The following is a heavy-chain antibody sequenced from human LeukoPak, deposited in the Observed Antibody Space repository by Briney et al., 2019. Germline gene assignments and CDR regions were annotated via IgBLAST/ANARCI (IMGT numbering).Heavy chain of an antibody. J-gene: IGHJ5*02. CDR2: ISDTT. CDR1: GFTFSTYA. V-gene: IGHV3-23*01. CDR3: AKAQAITGRNLFDP. Sequence: PGGSLRLSCAASGFTFSTYAMSWVRQAPGKGLEWVSAISDTTYYADSVKGRFTISGDNSKNTLYLQMNSLRTEDTAVYYCAKAQAITGRNLFDPWGQGTLVTVSS. D-gene: IGHD1-20*01.